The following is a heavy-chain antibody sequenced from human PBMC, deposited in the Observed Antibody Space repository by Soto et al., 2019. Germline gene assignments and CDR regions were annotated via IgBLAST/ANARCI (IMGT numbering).Heavy chain of an antibody. CDR1: GFAFSTYS. CDR3: ARAYDDYGELSDAFDI. Sequence: PGGSLRLSCASSGFAFSTYSMSWVRQAPGKGLEWVSVIYSGGSTYYADSVKGRFTISRDNSKNTLYLQMNSLRAEDTAVYYCARAYDDYGELSDAFDIWGQGTMVTVSS. V-gene: IGHV3-66*01. CDR2: IYSGGST. D-gene: IGHD4-17*01. J-gene: IGHJ3*02.